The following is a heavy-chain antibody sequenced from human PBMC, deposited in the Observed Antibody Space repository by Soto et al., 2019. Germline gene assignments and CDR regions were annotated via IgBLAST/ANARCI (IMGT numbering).Heavy chain of an antibody. CDR1: GFTFSSYA. J-gene: IGHJ4*02. CDR2: ISGSGGST. V-gene: IGHV3-23*01. Sequence: GGSLILSCAASGFTFSSYAMSWVRQAPGKGLEWVSAISGSGGSTYYADSVKGRFTISRDNSKNTLYLQMNSLRAEDTAVYYCAKDQAMIVVVIPDYWGQGTLVTVSS. CDR3: AKDQAMIVVVIPDY. D-gene: IGHD3-22*01.